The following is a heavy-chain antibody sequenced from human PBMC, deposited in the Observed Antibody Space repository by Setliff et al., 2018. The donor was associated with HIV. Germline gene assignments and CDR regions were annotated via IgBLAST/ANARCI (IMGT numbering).Heavy chain of an antibody. CDR1: GFTFTSYA. V-gene: IGHV3-23*01. D-gene: IGHD4-17*01. CDR2: ISASGASA. CDR3: ARAPAVTTSLFFDY. J-gene: IGHJ4*02. Sequence: PGESLKISCGVSGFTFTSYAMSWVRQAPGKGLEWVSGISASGASAQYADSVKGRFTISRDSSKSTLYLQMNGLRAEDTAVYYCARAPAVTTSLFFDYWGQGTLVTVSS.